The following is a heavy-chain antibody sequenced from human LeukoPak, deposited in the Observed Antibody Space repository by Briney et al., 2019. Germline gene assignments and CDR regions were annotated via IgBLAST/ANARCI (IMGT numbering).Heavy chain of an antibody. CDR1: GGSISSGGYS. CDR3: ARFLSSWYFPDY. J-gene: IGHJ4*02. Sequence: SQTLSLTCAVSGGSISSGGYSWSWIRQPPGKGLEWIGYIYYSGSTYYNPSLKSRVTISVDTSKNQFSLKLSSVTAADTAVYYCARFLSSWYFPDYWGQGTLVTVSS. D-gene: IGHD6-13*01. V-gene: IGHV4-31*11. CDR2: IYYSGST.